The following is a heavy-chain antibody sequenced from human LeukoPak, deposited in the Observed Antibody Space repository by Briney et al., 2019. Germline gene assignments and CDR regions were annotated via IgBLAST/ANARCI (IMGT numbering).Heavy chain of an antibody. CDR3: ARELREHGVFDI. V-gene: IGHV3-53*01. CDR1: GFTVRSNY. D-gene: IGHD1-26*01. J-gene: IGHJ3*02. Sequence: PGGSLRLSCAASGFTVRSNYMSWVRQAPGRGLEWVSEIYSDGSTYYAASVKGRFSISRDNSKNTVYLQMNSLRVEDTAVYYCARELREHGVFDIWGQGTMVTVSS. CDR2: IYSDGST.